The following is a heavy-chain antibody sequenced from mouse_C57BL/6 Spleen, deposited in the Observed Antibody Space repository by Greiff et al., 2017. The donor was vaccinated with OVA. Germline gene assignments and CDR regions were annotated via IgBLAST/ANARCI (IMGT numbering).Heavy chain of an antibody. J-gene: IGHJ1*03. D-gene: IGHD2-5*01. CDR2: INPYNGGT. CDR1: GYTFTDHY. Sequence: LKESGPVLVKPGASVKMSCKASGYTFTDHYMNWVKQSHGKSLEWIGVINPYNGGTSYNQKFKGKATLTVDKSSSTAYMELNSLTSEDSAVYYCARKDYSNYVYFDVWGTGTTVTVSS. V-gene: IGHV1-19*01. CDR3: ARKDYSNYVYFDV.